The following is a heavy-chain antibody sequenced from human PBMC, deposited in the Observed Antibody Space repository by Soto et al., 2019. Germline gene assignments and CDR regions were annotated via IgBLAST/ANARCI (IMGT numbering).Heavy chain of an antibody. V-gene: IGHV1-69*04. Sequence: SVKVSCKAAGYTFTNYGISWVRQAPGQGLEWMGRIIPIPGIANYAQKFQGRVTITADKSTSTAYMELSSLRSEDTAVYYCASSPYYYDRSGYFPFDYWDQGTLVTVSS. J-gene: IGHJ4*01. CDR2: IIPIPGIA. CDR1: GYTFTNYG. D-gene: IGHD3-22*01. CDR3: ASSPYYYDRSGYFPFDY.